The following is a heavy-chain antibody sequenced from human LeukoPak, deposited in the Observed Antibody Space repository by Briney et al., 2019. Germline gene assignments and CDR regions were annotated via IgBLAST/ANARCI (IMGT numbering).Heavy chain of an antibody. CDR1: GGTFRSYA. J-gene: IGHJ6*02. CDR2: IIPLFGTA. Sequence: SVKVSCKASGGTFRSYAISWVRQAPGQGLEWMGGIIPLFGTANYAQKFQGRVTITADESTSTAYMELSSLRSEDTAVYYCARPTIFGVVKYSYYGMDVRGQGTTVTVSS. D-gene: IGHD3-3*01. V-gene: IGHV1-69*13. CDR3: ARPTIFGVVKYSYYGMDV.